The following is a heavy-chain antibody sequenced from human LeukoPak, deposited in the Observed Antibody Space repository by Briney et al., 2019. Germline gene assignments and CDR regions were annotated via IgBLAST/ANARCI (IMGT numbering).Heavy chain of an antibody. V-gene: IGHV3-74*01. CDR3: ARAPSEIGGYYPEYFRH. J-gene: IGHJ1*01. CDR2: IKSDGST. D-gene: IGHD3-22*01. Sequence: GGSLRLSCAASGFTFSTYWMHWGRQAPGKGLVWVSRIKSDGSTNYADSVKGRFTISRDNANNTLSLQMNSLRPEDTGVYYCARAPSEIGGYYPEYFRHWGQGTLVTVSS. CDR1: GFTFSTYW.